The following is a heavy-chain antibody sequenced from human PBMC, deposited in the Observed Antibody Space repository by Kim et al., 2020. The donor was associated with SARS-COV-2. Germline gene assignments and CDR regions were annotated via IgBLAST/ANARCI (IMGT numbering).Heavy chain of an antibody. D-gene: IGHD1-26*01. J-gene: IGHJ5*02. CDR3: ARRGVKIVGATKDWFDP. CDR1: GGSISSYY. CDR2: IYYSGST. V-gene: IGHV4-59*01. Sequence: SETLSLTCTVSGGSISSYYWSWIRQPPGKGLEWIGYIYYSGSTNYNPSLKSRVTISVDTSKNQFSLKLSSVTAADTAVYYCARRGVKIVGATKDWFDPWGQGTLVTVSS.